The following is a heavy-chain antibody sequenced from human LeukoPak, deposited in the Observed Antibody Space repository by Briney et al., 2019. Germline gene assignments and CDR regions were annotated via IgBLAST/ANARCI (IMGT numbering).Heavy chain of an antibody. CDR2: TYYRSKWYN. J-gene: IGHJ4*02. D-gene: IGHD3-22*01. CDR3: ARGEIYYDSSGYALDY. V-gene: IGHV6-1*01. CDR1: GDSVSSNSAA. Sequence: SQTLSLTCAISGDSVSSNSAAWNWIRQSPSRGLEWLGRTYYRSKWYNDYAVSVKSRITINPDISKNQFSLQLNSVTPEDTAVYYCARGEIYYDSSGYALDYWGQGTLVTVSS.